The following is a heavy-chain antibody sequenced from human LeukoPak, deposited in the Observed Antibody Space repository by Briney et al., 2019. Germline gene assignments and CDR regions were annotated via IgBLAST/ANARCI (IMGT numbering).Heavy chain of an antibody. CDR3: ARRWYHAYCDY. D-gene: IGHD2-15*01. CDR1: GGSVSSGSYY. CDR2: IDYSGST. Sequence: SETLSLTCTVSGGSVSSGSYYWNWIRQPPGKGLEWIGCIDYSGSTYYNPSLKSRVTVSADTSKNQFSLKLTSVSAADTAVYYCARRWYHAYCDYWGQGSLVTVSS. J-gene: IGHJ4*02. V-gene: IGHV4-61*01.